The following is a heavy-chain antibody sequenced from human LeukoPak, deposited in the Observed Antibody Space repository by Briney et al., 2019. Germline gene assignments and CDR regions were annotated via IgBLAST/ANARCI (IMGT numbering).Heavy chain of an antibody. V-gene: IGHV1-18*01. D-gene: IGHD3-10*01. CDR3: ALLWFGELGGY. CDR2: ISAYNGNT. J-gene: IGHJ4*02. Sequence: ASVKVSCKAYGYTFTSYGISWVLQAPGQGLEWMGWISAYNGNTNYAQKLQGRVTMTTDTSTSTAYMELRSLRSDDTAVYYCALLWFGELGGYWGQGTLVTVSS. CDR1: GYTFTSYG.